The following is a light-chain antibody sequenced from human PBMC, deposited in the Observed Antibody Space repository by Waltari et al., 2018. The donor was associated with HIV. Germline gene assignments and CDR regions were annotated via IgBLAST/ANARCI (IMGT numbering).Light chain of an antibody. CDR1: ALPSQY. CDR2: RDS. Sequence: DLAQPPSLSVSPGQTARITCSGDALPSQYTHWYQQRPGQAPLLVIYRDSQRPSVIPERFSGSISGTVVTLTISGVQAEDEADYYCHSTDDTGTAVFGGGTKLTVL. V-gene: IGLV3-25*03. CDR3: HSTDDTGTAV. J-gene: IGLJ3*02.